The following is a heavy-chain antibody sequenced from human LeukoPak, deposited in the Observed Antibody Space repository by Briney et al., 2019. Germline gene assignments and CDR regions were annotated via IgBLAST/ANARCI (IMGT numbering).Heavy chain of an antibody. Sequence: ASVKVSCKASGYTFTSYDINWVRQATGQGLEWMGWMNPNSGNTGYAQKFQGRVTMTRNTSISTAYMELSSLRSEDTAVYYCAKDLIMAAAGINWFDPWGQGTLVTVSS. J-gene: IGHJ5*02. CDR2: MNPNSGNT. CDR1: GYTFTSYD. CDR3: AKDLIMAAAGINWFDP. D-gene: IGHD6-13*01. V-gene: IGHV1-8*01.